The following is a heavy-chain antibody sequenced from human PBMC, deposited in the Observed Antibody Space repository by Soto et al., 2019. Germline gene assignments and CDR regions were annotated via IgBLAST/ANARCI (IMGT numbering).Heavy chain of an antibody. J-gene: IGHJ3*02. D-gene: IGHD7-27*01. Sequence: ASVKVSCKASGYTFTGYYMHWVRQAPGQGLEWMGWINPNSGGTNYAQKFQGWVTMTRDTSISTAYMELSRLRSDDTAVYYCARVLTGDSGHAFDIWGQGTMVTVSS. CDR1: GYTFTGYY. V-gene: IGHV1-2*04. CDR3: ARVLTGDSGHAFDI. CDR2: INPNSGGT.